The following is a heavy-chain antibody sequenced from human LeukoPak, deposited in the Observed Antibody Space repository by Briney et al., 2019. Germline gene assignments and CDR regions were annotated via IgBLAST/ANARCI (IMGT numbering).Heavy chain of an antibody. V-gene: IGHV4-38-2*02. D-gene: IGHD2-15*01. J-gene: IGHJ6*03. CDR2: IYHSGST. CDR1: GYSISSGYY. Sequence: SETVSLICAVSGYSISSGYYWGWIRQPPGKGLEWIGSIYHSGSTYYNPSLKSRVTISVDTSKNQFSLKLSSVTAADTAVYYCAREYCSGGSGVLCYYMDVWGKGTLVTVSS. CDR3: AREYCSGGSGVLCYYMDV.